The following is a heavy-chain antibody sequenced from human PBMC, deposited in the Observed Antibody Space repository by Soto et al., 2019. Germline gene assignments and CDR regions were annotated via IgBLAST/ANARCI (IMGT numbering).Heavy chain of an antibody. V-gene: IGHV3-21*01. J-gene: IGHJ6*02. D-gene: IGHD1-1*01. CDR3: AKAQRNGSNLKKNYYYYHGMDV. Sequence: GGSLRLSCEGSGFTVSSHAMTWIRQAPGKGPEWVSSISSGSSYIYYADSLKGRFTISRDNAKSSLYLQMNSLRAEDTAVYYCAKAQRNGSNLKKNYYYYHGMDVWGQGNTVTVSS. CDR2: ISSGSSYI. CDR1: GFTVSSHA.